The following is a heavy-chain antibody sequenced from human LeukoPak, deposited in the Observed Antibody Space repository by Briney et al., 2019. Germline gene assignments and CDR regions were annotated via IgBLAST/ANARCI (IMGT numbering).Heavy chain of an antibody. Sequence: GGSLRLSCAASGITFSRTSMNWVRQAPGKGLEWVSSISSSSSYIYYADSVKGRFTISRDNAKNSLYLQMNSLRAEDTAVYYCARGETYDSSGYSSYYFDYWGQGTLVTVSS. CDR1: GITFSRTS. CDR2: ISSSSSYI. D-gene: IGHD3-22*01. J-gene: IGHJ4*02. V-gene: IGHV3-21*01. CDR3: ARGETYDSSGYSSYYFDY.